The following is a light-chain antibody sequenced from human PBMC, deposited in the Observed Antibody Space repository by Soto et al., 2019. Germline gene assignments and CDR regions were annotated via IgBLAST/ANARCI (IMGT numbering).Light chain of an antibody. V-gene: IGLV1-44*01. Sequence: QSVLTQPPSASGTPGQRVTTSCSGSSSNIGRNPVNWYQQLPGTAPKLLIYSNDQRPSGVPDRFSGSKSGTSASLAISGLQSEDEADYYCAAWDDRLNGVVFGGGTKLTVL. CDR1: SSNIGRNP. J-gene: IGLJ3*02. CDR2: SND. CDR3: AAWDDRLNGVV.